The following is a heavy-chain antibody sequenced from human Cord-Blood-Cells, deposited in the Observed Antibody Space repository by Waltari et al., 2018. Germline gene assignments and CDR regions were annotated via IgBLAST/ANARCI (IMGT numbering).Heavy chain of an antibody. D-gene: IGHD5-12*01. CDR2: INHSGST. CDR1: GGSFSGYY. V-gene: IGHV4-34*01. J-gene: IGHJ5*02. CDR3: ARAGGYVWFDP. Sequence: QVQLQQWGAGLLKPSETLSLTRAAYGGSFSGYYWSWIRQPPGKGLEWIGEINHSGSTNYNPSLKSRVTISVDTSKNQFSLKLSSVTAADTAVYYCARAGGYVWFDPWGQGTLVTVSS.